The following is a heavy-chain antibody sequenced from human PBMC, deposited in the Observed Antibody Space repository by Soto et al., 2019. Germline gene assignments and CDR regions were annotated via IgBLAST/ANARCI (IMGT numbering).Heavy chain of an antibody. CDR3: ARDRGYSYGTFDY. CDR1: GFTFSSYS. V-gene: IGHV3-21*01. J-gene: IGHJ4*02. D-gene: IGHD5-18*01. CDR2: ISSSSSYI. Sequence: EVQLVESGGGLVKPGGSLRLSCAASGFTFSSYSMNWVRQAPGKGLEWVSSISSSSSYIYYADSVKGRFTISRDNAKNSLYLQMNSLRAEDTAVYYCARDRGYSYGTFDYWGQGTLVTVSS.